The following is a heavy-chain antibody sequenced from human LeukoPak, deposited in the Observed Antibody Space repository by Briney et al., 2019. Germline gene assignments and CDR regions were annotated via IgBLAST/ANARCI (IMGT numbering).Heavy chain of an antibody. CDR3: ARLPNFIAVGYFDY. Sequence: SETLSLTCAVSGYSISSGYYWGWIRQPPGKGLDWIGSIYHSGSTYYNPSLKSRVTISVDTSKNQFSLKLSSVTAADTAVYYCARLPNFIAVGYFDYWGQGTLVTVSS. V-gene: IGHV4-38-2*01. CDR1: GYSISSGYY. J-gene: IGHJ4*02. D-gene: IGHD6-19*01. CDR2: IYHSGST.